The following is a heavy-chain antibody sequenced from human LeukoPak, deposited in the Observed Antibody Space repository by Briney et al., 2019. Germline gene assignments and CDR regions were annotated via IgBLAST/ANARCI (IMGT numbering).Heavy chain of an antibody. CDR1: GYTFTSYV. CDR3: ARGSQIWFGELLVRNDAFDI. V-gene: IGHV1-8*01. D-gene: IGHD3-10*01. J-gene: IGHJ3*02. CDR2: VNPNSGNT. Sequence: GASVKVSCKASGYTFTSYVINWVRQATGQGLEWMGWVNPNSGNTGYAQKFQGRVTMTRNTSISTAYMELSSLRSEDTAVYYCARGSQIWFGELLVRNDAFDIWGQGTMVTVSS.